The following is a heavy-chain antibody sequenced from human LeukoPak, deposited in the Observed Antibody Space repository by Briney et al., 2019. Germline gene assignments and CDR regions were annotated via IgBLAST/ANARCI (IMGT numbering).Heavy chain of an antibody. V-gene: IGHV4-34*01. CDR2: INHSGST. CDR3: ARQLSSWYAGAFDI. D-gene: IGHD6-13*01. CDR1: GGSFSGYY. Sequence: SETLSLTCAVYGGSFSGYYWSWIRQPPGKGLEWIGEINHSGSTNYNPSLKSRVTISVDTSKNQFSLKLSSVTAADTAVYYCARQLSSWYAGAFDIWGQGTMVTVSS. J-gene: IGHJ3*02.